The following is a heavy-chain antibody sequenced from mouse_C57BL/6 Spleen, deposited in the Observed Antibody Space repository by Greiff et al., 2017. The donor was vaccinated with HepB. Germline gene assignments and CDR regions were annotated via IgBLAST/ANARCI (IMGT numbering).Heavy chain of an antibody. CDR3: ARWGNTGTAY. V-gene: IGHV1-52*01. CDR1: GYTFTSYW. CDR2: IDPSDSET. D-gene: IGHD4-1*01. J-gene: IGHJ3*01. Sequence: QVQLKQPGAELVRPGSSVKLSCKASGYTFTSYWMHWVKQRPIQGLEWIGNIDPSDSETHYNQKFKDKATLTVDKSSSTAYMQLSSLTSEDSAVYYCARWGNTGTAYWGQGTLVTVSA.